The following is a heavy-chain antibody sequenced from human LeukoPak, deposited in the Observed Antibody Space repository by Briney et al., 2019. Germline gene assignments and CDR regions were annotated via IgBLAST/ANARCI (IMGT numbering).Heavy chain of an antibody. V-gene: IGHV4-34*01. D-gene: IGHD4-23*01. CDR3: ARDGGSNHYWFDS. J-gene: IGHJ5*01. CDR1: EGPFSDYY. Sequence: PSDTLSLTCGLYEGPFSDYYWIGSRQPPGKGLEGIGGMNRRGTTNYNPSLKTRVSISIDTSENQFAMKLTSVTAEATAVYYCARDGGSNHYWFDSWGQGTLVTVSS. CDR2: MNRRGTT.